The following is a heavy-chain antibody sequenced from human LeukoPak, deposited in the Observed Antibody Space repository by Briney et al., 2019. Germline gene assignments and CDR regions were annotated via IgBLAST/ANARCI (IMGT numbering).Heavy chain of an antibody. J-gene: IGHJ4*02. D-gene: IGHD4-17*01. CDR2: IHYSGIT. Sequence: SETLSLACTVSGGSISTNDYFWSWIRQSPEKGLEWIGYIHYSGITKSNPSLESRLTLSVDTSKNQLSLRLTSVTAADTAVYYCARAPLTTATSDYFDLWGLGTLVTVSS. CDR1: GGSISTNDYF. V-gene: IGHV4-30-4*01. CDR3: ARAPLTTATSDYFDL.